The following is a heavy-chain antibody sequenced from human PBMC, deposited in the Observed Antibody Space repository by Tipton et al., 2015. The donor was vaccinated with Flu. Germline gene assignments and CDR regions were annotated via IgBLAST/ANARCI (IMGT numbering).Heavy chain of an antibody. J-gene: IGHJ5*02. D-gene: IGHD1-1*01. Sequence: QLVQSGAEVKKPGASVKVSCKASGYTLSSYPMSWVRQAPGQGLEWMGWISGYSGITNCAQNFQERVTFTTDMSTGTAYMELSSLRAEDTAVYYCVAKFYNRWPWGQGTLVTVSS. CDR2: ISGYSGIT. V-gene: IGHV1-18*04. CDR1: GYTLSSYP. CDR3: VAKFYNRWP.